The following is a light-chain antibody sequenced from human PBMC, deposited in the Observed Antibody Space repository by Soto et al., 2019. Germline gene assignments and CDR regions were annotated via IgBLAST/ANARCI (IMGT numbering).Light chain of an antibody. J-gene: IGLJ3*02. CDR3: AGWDDNVKGWV. Sequence: QLVLTQAPSASGTLGQRVTIPCSGSSSNIGTGFVYWYQQLPGAAPRLLIYTTNQRPSGVPDRFSASKSGASASLAIDGLRPDDEAEYYCAGWDDNVKGWVFGGGTKLTVL. CDR1: SSNIGTGF. V-gene: IGLV1-47*02. CDR2: TTN.